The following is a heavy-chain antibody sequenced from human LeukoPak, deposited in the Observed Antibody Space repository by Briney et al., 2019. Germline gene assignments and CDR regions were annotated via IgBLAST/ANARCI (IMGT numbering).Heavy chain of an antibody. J-gene: IGHJ4*02. V-gene: IGHV4-34*01. CDR3: ARGDRGSYQGVYYFDY. CDR1: GGSFSGYY. D-gene: IGHD1-26*01. Sequence: PSETLSLTCAVYGGSFSGYYWSWIRQPPGKGLEWIGEINHSGSTNYNPSLKSRVTISVDTSKNQFSLKLSSVTAADTAVYYCARGDRGSYQGVYYFDYWGQGTLVTVSS. CDR2: INHSGST.